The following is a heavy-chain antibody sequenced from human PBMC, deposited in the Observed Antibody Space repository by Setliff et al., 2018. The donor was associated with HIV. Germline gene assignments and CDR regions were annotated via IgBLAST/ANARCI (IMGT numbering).Heavy chain of an antibody. V-gene: IGHV4-34*10. J-gene: IGHJ5*02. Sequence: SETLSLTCAVYGASLSGYYWSWIRQAPGKGLEWMGFIHDNGKAFYDTALKSRLTMYADTSRTQFYLNLRSVTASDTAVYYCVRYRSKIDWFDPWGQGTLVTVSS. CDR2: IHDNGKA. CDR1: GASLSGYY. CDR3: VRYRSKIDWFDP.